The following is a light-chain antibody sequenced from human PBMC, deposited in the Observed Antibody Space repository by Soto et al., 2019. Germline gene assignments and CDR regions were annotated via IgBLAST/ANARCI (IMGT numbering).Light chain of an antibody. V-gene: IGKV1-27*01. CDR2: AAS. Sequence: DIQMTQSPSSLSASVGDRVTITCRASQGISNYLAWYQQKPGKVPKVLIYAASTLQSGVPSRFSGSGSETDFHLTISSLQPADVAAYYCQKYDTIPWTFGHGTTVEIK. CDR1: QGISNY. J-gene: IGKJ1*01. CDR3: QKYDTIPWT.